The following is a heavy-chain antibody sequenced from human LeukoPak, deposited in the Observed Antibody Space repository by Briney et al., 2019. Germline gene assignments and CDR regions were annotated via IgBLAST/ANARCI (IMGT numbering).Heavy chain of an antibody. CDR2: IYHSGGV. CDR1: GAPLSSNY. Sequence: KPSETLSLTCTVSGAPLSSNYWSWIRQPPGKGLEWIGSIYHSGGVNYNPSLMSRVTISADTSKKQFSLKLNSVTAADTAVYYSARDRSPSWFYSWGQGTLVNVFS. J-gene: IGHJ5*01. CDR3: ARDRSPSWFYS. V-gene: IGHV4-59*01.